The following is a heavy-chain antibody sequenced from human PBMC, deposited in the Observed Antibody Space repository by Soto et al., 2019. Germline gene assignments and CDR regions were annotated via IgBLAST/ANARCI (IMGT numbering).Heavy chain of an antibody. Sequence: ASVKVSCKASGYTFTSYGTSCVRQATGQGLEWMGWISAYNGNTNYAQKLQGRVTMTTDTSTSTAYMELRSLRSDDTAVYYCARDVRGSQTVAHEYWGQGTLVTVSS. V-gene: IGHV1-18*01. J-gene: IGHJ4*02. CDR2: ISAYNGNT. D-gene: IGHD1-26*01. CDR3: ARDVRGSQTVAHEY. CDR1: GYTFTSYG.